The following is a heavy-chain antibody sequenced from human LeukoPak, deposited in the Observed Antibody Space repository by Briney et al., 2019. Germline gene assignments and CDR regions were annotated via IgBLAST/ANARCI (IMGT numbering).Heavy chain of an antibody. Sequence: GESLKISCKGSGYSFTSYCIGWVRQMPGKGLECMGIIYPGDSDTRYSPSFQRQVTISADKSISTPYLQWSSPKASDTAMYYCARTLMPGSGSYSDFDVWGSGSLVTVYS. V-gene: IGHV5-51*01. CDR1: GYSFTSYC. CDR2: IYPGDSDT. J-gene: IGHJ2*01. CDR3: ARTLMPGSGSYSDFDV. D-gene: IGHD1-26*01.